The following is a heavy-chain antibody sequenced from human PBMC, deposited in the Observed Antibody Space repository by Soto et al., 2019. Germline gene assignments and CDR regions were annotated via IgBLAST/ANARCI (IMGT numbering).Heavy chain of an antibody. J-gene: IGHJ4*02. CDR1: GYTFTGYY. V-gene: IGHV1-2*04. Sequence: ASVKVSCKASGYTFTGYYMHRVRQAPGQGLEWMGWINPNSGGTNYAQKFQGWVTMTRDTSISTAYMELSRLRSDDTAVYYCARGDSYSSSPGYYFDYWGQGTLVTVSS. CDR3: ARGDSYSSSPGYYFDY. D-gene: IGHD6-6*01. CDR2: INPNSGGT.